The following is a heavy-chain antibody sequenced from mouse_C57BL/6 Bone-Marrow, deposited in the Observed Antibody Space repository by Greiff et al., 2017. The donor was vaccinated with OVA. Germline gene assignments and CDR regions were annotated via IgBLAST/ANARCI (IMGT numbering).Heavy chain of an antibody. CDR3: ARKPSNWDVGAY. V-gene: IGHV2-9-1*01. J-gene: IGHJ3*01. D-gene: IGHD4-1*01. CDR1: GFSLTSYA. Sequence: QVQLQQSGLGLVAPSQSLSITCTVSGFSLTSYAISWVRQPPGKGLAWLGVLWTGGGTNYISALKSRLSISKDNSKSQVFLKMNSLQTDDTARYYCARKPSNWDVGAYWGQGTLVTVAA. CDR2: LWTGGGT.